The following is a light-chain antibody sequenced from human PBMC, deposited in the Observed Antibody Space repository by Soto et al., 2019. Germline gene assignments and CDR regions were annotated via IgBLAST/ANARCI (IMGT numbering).Light chain of an antibody. Sequence: QMTQSPSTLTASVGDRVTITCRASQSISNWVAWYQQKPGKAPKLLIYKASTLESGVPSRFSGSESGTEFTLTITNLQPDDFATYYCQLYSSYSPWTFGQGTKV. CDR1: QSISNW. CDR2: KAS. CDR3: QLYSSYSPWT. J-gene: IGKJ1*01. V-gene: IGKV1-5*03.